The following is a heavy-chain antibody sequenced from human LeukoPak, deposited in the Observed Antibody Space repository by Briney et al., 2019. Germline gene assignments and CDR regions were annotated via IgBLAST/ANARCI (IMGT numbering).Heavy chain of an antibody. Sequence: SETLSLTCTVSGGSISSGDYYWSWIRQPPGKGLEWIGYIYYSGSTYYNPPLKSRVTISVDTSKNQFSLKLSSVTAADTAVYYCARVALCSSTSCYRGDYWGQGTLVTVSS. CDR3: ARVALCSSTSCYRGDY. V-gene: IGHV4-30-4*01. D-gene: IGHD2-2*02. CDR1: GGSISSGDYY. CDR2: IYYSGST. J-gene: IGHJ4*02.